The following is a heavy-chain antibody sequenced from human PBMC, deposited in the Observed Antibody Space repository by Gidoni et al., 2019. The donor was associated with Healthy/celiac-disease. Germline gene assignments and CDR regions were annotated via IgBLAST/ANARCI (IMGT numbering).Heavy chain of an antibody. J-gene: IGHJ4*02. D-gene: IGHD3-9*01. CDR2: IYYSGST. CDR1: GGSISSYY. CDR3: ARGYDILTGYQPLDY. Sequence: QVQLQESGPGLVKPSETLSLTGTVSGGSISSYYWSWIRQPPGKGLEWIGYIYYSGSTNYNPSLKSRVTISVDTSKIQFSLKLSSVTAADTAVYYCARGYDILTGYQPLDYWGQGTLVTVSS. V-gene: IGHV4-59*01.